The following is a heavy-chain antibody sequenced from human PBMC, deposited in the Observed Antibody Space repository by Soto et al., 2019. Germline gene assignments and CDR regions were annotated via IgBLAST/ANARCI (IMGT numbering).Heavy chain of an antibody. V-gene: IGHV3-33*01. D-gene: IGHD3-22*01. J-gene: IGHJ4*02. Sequence: GGSLRLSCAASGFTFTSYGMHWVRRAPGKGLEWVAGIWYDGNSKYYEDSVKGRFTISRDNSKNTLYLEMNSLRGDDTAVYYCARENYYDTSGLDYWGQGTLVTVFS. CDR3: ARENYYDTSGLDY. CDR2: IWYDGNSK. CDR1: GFTFTSYG.